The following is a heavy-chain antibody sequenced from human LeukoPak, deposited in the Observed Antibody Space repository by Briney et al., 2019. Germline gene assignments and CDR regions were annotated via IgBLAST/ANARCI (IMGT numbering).Heavy chain of an antibody. CDR1: GYTFTSYD. J-gene: IGHJ4*02. D-gene: IGHD4-17*01. CDR3: ARDGYGDDTFDY. Sequence: GASVKVSCKASGYTFTSYDINWVRQATGQGLEWMGWMNPNSGNTGYAQKFQGRVTITRNTSISTAYMELSSLRSEDTAVYYCARDGYGDDTFDYWGQGTLVTVSS. CDR2: MNPNSGNT. V-gene: IGHV1-8*03.